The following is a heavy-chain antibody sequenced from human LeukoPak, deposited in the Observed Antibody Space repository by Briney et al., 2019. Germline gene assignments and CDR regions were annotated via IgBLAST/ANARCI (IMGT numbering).Heavy chain of an antibody. CDR3: ARTPSSGDSGYEDEGDAFDI. V-gene: IGHV3-21*01. CDR2: ISSSSSYI. Sequence: GGSLRLSCAASGFTFTSYWMCWVRQAPGKGLEWVSSISSSSSYIYYADSVKGRFTISRDNAKNSLYLQMNSLRAEDTAVYYCARTPSSGDSGYEDEGDAFDIWGQGTMVTVSS. J-gene: IGHJ3*02. D-gene: IGHD5-12*01. CDR1: GFTFTSYW.